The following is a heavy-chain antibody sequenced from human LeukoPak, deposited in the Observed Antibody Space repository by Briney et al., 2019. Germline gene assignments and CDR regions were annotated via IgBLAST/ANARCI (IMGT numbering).Heavy chain of an antibody. CDR3: AKTSGYSSSWTLDY. J-gene: IGHJ4*02. Sequence: GGSLRLSCAASGFTFSDYYMSWIRQAPGKGLDWVSYISGTGSATYYTDSMKGRFTISRDNSKNTLYLQMNSLRAEDTAVYYCAKTSGYSSSWTLDYWGQGTLVTVSS. CDR2: ISGTGSAT. CDR1: GFTFSDYY. D-gene: IGHD6-13*01. V-gene: IGHV3-11*04.